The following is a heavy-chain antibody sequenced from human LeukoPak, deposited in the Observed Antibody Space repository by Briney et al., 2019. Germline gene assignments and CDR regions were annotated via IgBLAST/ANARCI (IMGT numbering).Heavy chain of an antibody. V-gene: IGHV4-59*01. CDR3: ARATGYDFWSGYYIPQYNWFDP. D-gene: IGHD3-3*01. CDR2: IYYSGST. CDR1: GGSISSYY. J-gene: IGHJ5*02. Sequence: SETLSLTCTVSGGSISSYYWSWIRQPPGKGLEWIGYIYYSGSTNYNPSLKSRVTISVDTSKNQFSLKLSSVTAADTAVYYCARATGYDFWSGYYIPQYNWFDPWGQGTLVTVSS.